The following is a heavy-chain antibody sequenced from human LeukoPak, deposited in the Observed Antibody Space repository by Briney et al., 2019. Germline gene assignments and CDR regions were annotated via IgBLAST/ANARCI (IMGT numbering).Heavy chain of an antibody. V-gene: IGHV3-9*01. D-gene: IGHD6-13*01. CDR1: GFTFDDYA. CDR2: ISWNSGSI. CDR3: AKDGQLAAAGDY. J-gene: IGHJ4*02. Sequence: GGSLRLSCAASGFTFDDYAMHWVRQAPGKGLEWVSGISWNSGSIGYADSVKGRFTISRDNAKNTLYLQMNSLRAEDTAVYYCAKDGQLAAAGDYWGQGTLVTVSS.